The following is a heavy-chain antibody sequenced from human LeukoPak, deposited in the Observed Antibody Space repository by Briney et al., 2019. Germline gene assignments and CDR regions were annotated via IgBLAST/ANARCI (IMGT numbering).Heavy chain of an antibody. J-gene: IGHJ4*02. V-gene: IGHV3-23*01. Sequence: GGSLRLSCAASGFTFSSYGMHWVRQAPGKGREWVSAISGSGGSTYYADSVKGRFTISRDNSKNTLYLQMNSLRAEDTAVYYCAKGSYPSHTSSDFWSFDYWGQGALVTVSS. CDR1: GFTFSSYG. CDR2: ISGSGGST. CDR3: AKGSYPSHTSSDFWSFDY. D-gene: IGHD3-3*01.